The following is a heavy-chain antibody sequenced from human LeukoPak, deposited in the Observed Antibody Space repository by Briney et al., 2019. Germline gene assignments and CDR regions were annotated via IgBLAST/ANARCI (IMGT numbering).Heavy chain of an antibody. V-gene: IGHV1-8*01. CDR2: MNPNSGNT. Sequence: ASVKVSCKASGYTFTNFDINWVRQATGQGLEWMGWMNPNSGNTGYAQKFQGRVTMTMNTSITTAYMELSSLISEDTAVYYCARGPQWRGDAYYIDVWGRGTTFTVSS. J-gene: IGHJ6*03. CDR3: ARGPQWRGDAYYIDV. D-gene: IGHD6-19*01. CDR1: GYTFTNFD.